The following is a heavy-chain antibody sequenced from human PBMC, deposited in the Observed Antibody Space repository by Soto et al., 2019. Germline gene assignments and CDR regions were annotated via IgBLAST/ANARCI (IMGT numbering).Heavy chain of an antibody. D-gene: IGHD3-22*01. J-gene: IGHJ4*02. CDR2: IIPIFGTA. Sequence: GASVKVSCKASGGTFSSYAISWVRQAPGQGLEWMGGIIPIFGTANYAQKFQGRVTITADESTSTAYMELSSLRSEDTAVYYCASPVPDYYDSSGYQNWGQGTLVTVSS. CDR3: ASPVPDYYDSSGYQN. V-gene: IGHV1-69*13. CDR1: GGTFSSYA.